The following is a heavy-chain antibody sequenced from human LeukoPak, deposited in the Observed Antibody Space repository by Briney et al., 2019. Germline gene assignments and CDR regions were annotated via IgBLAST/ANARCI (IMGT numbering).Heavy chain of an antibody. J-gene: IGHJ3*02. CDR3: ARSGIGRGFDI. D-gene: IGHD2/OR15-2a*01. CDR1: AFSMNDFW. CDR2: IDKDATIT. Sequence: GGSLRLSCAASAFSMNDFWMHWVRQGPGKGLEWVSRIDKDATITTYADSVKGRFTVSRDNVKNMVYLDMNGLRGDDTAVYYCARSGIGRGFDIWGRGATVTVSS. V-gene: IGHV3-74*01.